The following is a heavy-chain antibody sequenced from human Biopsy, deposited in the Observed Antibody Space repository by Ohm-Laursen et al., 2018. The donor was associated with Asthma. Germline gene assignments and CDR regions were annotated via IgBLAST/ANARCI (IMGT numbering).Heavy chain of an antibody. CDR2: ISWNSATI. D-gene: IGHD3-22*01. Sequence: SLRLSCAASGFKFDEYTMHWVRQAPGKGLEWVSGISWNSATIGYVDSVEGRFTISRDNAKNSVFLHMDSLRPEDTAFYYCAKVRSDWVITESFDYWGQGVLVTVSS. CDR1: GFKFDEYT. J-gene: IGHJ4*02. CDR3: AKVRSDWVITESFDY. V-gene: IGHV3-9*01.